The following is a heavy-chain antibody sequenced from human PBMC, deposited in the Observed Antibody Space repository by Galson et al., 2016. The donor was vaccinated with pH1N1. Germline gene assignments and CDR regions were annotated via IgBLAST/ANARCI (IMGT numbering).Heavy chain of an antibody. D-gene: IGHD1-26*01. CDR1: GYSFSSYW. V-gene: IGHV5-51*01. CDR3: ARYSGSFVFDD. J-gene: IGHJ6*02. CDR2: MYPDDSDI. Sequence: QSGAEVKKPGESLKISCQVSGYSFSSYWVAWVRQMPGKGLEWMAIMYPDDSDIKYSPSFEGQVTISADKSISTAYLQGSSLKASDTAMYYCARYSGSFVFDDWGQGTTVTVSS.